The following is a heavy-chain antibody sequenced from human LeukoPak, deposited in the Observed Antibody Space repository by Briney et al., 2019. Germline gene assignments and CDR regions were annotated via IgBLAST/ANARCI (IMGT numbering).Heavy chain of an antibody. CDR2: IIPIFGTA. D-gene: IGHD2-2*01. Sequence: GASVKVSCKASGGTFSTYAISWVRQAPGQGLEWMGVIIPIFGTANYAQKFQGRVTITTDESTSTAYMELSSLRSEDTAVYYCARGYSSNNICLGRPYFDYWGQGTLVTVSS. CDR1: GGTFSTYA. V-gene: IGHV1-69*05. CDR3: ARGYSSNNICLGRPYFDY. J-gene: IGHJ4*02.